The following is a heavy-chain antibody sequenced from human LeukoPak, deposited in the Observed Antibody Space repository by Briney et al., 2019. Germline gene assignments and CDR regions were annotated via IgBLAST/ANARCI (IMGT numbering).Heavy chain of an antibody. CDR3: ARVPAAIGGGDY. J-gene: IGHJ4*02. CDR1: GFTFSSYS. V-gene: IGHV3-21*01. Sequence: GGSLRLSCAASGFTFSSYSMNWVRQAPGKGLEWVSSISSSSSYIYYADSVKGRFTISRDNAKNSLYLQMNSLRAEDTAVYYCARVPAAIGGGDYWGQGTLVTVPS. CDR2: ISSSSSYI. D-gene: IGHD2-2*01.